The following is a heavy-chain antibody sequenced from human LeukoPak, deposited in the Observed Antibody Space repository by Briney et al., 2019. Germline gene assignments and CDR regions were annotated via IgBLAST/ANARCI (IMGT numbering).Heavy chain of an antibody. J-gene: IGHJ5*02. CDR2: SNPNSGGT. CDR3: ATGFGIAVWDPLVGWFDP. D-gene: IGHD6-19*01. Sequence: ASVKVSCKASGYNFTGYYMRWVRQAPGQGLEWMGGSNPNSGGTNYAQNFKGGVTMTRDTSMSTAFMELSRLTSEDTAVYYCATGFGIAVWDPLVGWFDPWGQGTLVTVSS. CDR1: GYNFTGYY. V-gene: IGHV1-2*02.